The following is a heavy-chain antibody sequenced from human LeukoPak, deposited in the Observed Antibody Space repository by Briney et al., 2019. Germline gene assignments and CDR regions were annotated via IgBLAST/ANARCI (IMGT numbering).Heavy chain of an antibody. J-gene: IGHJ5*02. Sequence: PGRSLRLSCAASGFTFSSYGMHWVRQAPGKGLEWVAVIWYDGSNKYYADSVKGRFTISRDNSKNTLYLQMNSLRAEDTAVYYCARDGRGENWFDPWGQGTLVTVSS. CDR1: GFTFSSYG. D-gene: IGHD3-10*01. CDR2: IWYDGSNK. CDR3: ARDGRGENWFDP. V-gene: IGHV3-33*01.